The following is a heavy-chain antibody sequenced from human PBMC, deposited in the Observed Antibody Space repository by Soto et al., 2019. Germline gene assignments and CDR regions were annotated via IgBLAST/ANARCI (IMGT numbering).Heavy chain of an antibody. CDR2: IDTGTGNT. Sequence: AASVKVSCKASGYTFTTYAIHWVRQAPGQRLEWMGWIDTGTGNTKYSQKFQGRVTFTRDTSASTAYMELSSLRLEDTAVYYCANYGSGSYYYWGQGSPVTVSS. CDR3: ANYGSGSYYY. CDR1: GYTFTTYA. J-gene: IGHJ4*02. V-gene: IGHV1-3*04. D-gene: IGHD3-10*01.